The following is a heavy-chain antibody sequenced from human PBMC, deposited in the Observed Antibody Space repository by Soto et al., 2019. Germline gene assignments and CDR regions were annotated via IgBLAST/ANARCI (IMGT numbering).Heavy chain of an antibody. D-gene: IGHD3-10*01. V-gene: IGHV4-59*01. CDR3: ARDASYYYPHIGDYFDY. Sequence: QVQLQESGPGLVKPSETLSLTCTVSGGSISSYYWSWIRQPPGKGLEWIGYIYYSGSTNYNPSLTSRVTMSVXXSXNXXSLKLISVTAADTAVYYCARDASYYYPHIGDYFDYWGQGTLVTVSS. CDR2: IYYSGST. CDR1: GGSISSYY. J-gene: IGHJ4*02.